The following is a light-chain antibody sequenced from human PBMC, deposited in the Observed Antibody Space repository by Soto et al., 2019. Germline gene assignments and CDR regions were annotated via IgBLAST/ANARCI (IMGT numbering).Light chain of an antibody. CDR3: LQDFNYPLT. CDR2: AAS. CDR1: QGIRND. V-gene: IGKV1-6*01. J-gene: IGKJ4*01. Sequence: ALQITQSPSSLSASVGDRVTNTCRASQGIRNDLGWFQQKPGKAPKLLIYAASNLQSGVPSRFSGSGSGTDFTLTISSLQPEDFATYYCLQDFNYPLTFGGGTKVDIK.